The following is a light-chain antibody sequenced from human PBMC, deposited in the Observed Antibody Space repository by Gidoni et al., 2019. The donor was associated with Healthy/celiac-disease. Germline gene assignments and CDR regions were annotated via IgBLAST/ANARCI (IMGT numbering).Light chain of an antibody. J-gene: IGKJ1*01. CDR2: AAS. V-gene: IGKV1-27*01. Sequence: DIQMTQSPSSLSASVGDRVPITCRASQGISNYLACYQQKPGKVPKLLIYAASTLQSGVPSLFSGSGSGTDFTLTISSLQPEDVATYYCQKYNSAPQTFGQGTKVEIK. CDR1: QGISNY. CDR3: QKYNSAPQT.